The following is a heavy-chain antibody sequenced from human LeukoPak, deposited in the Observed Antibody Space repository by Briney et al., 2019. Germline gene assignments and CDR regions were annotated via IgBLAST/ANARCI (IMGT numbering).Heavy chain of an antibody. V-gene: IGHV3-23*01. J-gene: IGHJ6*04. Sequence: GGSLRLSCAASGFTFSSYAMSWVRQAPGKGLEWVSAISGSGGSTYYADSVKGRFTISRDNSKNTLYLQMNSLRAEDTAVYYCAKGGAIADILTGYSDYYYGMDVWGKGTTVTVSS. CDR3: AKGGAIADILTGYSDYYYGMDV. CDR1: GFTFSSYA. CDR2: ISGSGGST. D-gene: IGHD3-9*01.